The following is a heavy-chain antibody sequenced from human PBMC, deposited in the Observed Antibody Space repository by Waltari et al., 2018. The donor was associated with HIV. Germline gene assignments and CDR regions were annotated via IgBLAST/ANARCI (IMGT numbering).Heavy chain of an antibody. J-gene: IGHJ2*01. V-gene: IGHV3-21*01. CDR1: GLTCRRES. CDR3: ARWGSMGSGTYFPDL. Sequence: EVQLVASGGGLVEPGGSLSVSGVGSGLTCRRESVSWGRQSPGKGLELVSSISSSSGHIYYEDSVKGRFTTSKDNAEKSLYLQMNSLRAEDTAVYYCARWGSMGSGTYFPDLWGRGTLVTVSS. D-gene: IGHD3-10*01. CDR2: ISSSSGHI.